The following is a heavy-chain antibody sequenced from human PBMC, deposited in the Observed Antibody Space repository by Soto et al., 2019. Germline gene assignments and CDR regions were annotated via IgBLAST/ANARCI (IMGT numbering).Heavy chain of an antibody. V-gene: IGHV4-4*02. J-gene: IGHJ5*02. Sequence: QVHLQESGPGLVKPWGTLSLTCAVSGVSVTAGNLWSWVRQSPGKGLEWIGEVFPDGSTNYNPSLKSRVTISLDKSRNHFSLILTSVTAADTALYYCARVLSGNKEWFDPWGQGTLVTVSS. CDR2: VFPDGST. CDR1: GVSVTAGNL. D-gene: IGHD3-10*01. CDR3: ARVLSGNKEWFDP.